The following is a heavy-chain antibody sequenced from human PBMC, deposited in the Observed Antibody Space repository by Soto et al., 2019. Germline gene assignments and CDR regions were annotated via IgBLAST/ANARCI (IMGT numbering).Heavy chain of an antibody. Sequence: HPGGSLRLSCAASGFTFDDYAMHWVRQAPGKGLEWVSGISWNSGSIGYADSVKGRFTISRDNAKNSLYLQMNSLRAEDTALYYCAKATLYSSSWYIDYWGQGTLVTVSS. CDR1: GFTFDDYA. CDR2: ISWNSGSI. J-gene: IGHJ4*02. CDR3: AKATLYSSSWYIDY. V-gene: IGHV3-9*01. D-gene: IGHD6-13*01.